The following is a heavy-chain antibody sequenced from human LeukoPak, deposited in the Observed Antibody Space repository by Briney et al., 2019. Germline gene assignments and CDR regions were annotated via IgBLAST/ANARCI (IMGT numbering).Heavy chain of an antibody. CDR2: IYYTGST. D-gene: IGHD4-23*01. CDR3: VNYGYGVNSAFDY. Sequence: SETLSLTCTVSSGSFSSSTYYWGWIRQPPGKGLEWIGTIYYTGSTYYNPSLKSRVTISVDTSKNQFSLKLSSVTAADTAVYYCVNYGYGVNSAFDYWGQGTLVTVSS. V-gene: IGHV4-39*01. J-gene: IGHJ4*02. CDR1: SGSFSSSTYY.